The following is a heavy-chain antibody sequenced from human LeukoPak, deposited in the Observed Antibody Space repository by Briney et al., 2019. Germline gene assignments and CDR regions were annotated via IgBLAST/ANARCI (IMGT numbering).Heavy chain of an antibody. CDR1: GLTVSRNY. J-gene: IGHJ4*02. D-gene: IGHD2-2*01. V-gene: IGHV3-53*01. CDR3: ARWLSSSTTWYYDY. Sequence: GGSLRLSCAASGLTVSRNYMSWVRQAPGMGLEWVSIIYSDGTTYYVDSVKGRFTISRDNSKNTLYLQMNSLRVEDTVVYYCARWLSSSTTWYYDYWGQGTLVTVSS. CDR2: IYSDGTT.